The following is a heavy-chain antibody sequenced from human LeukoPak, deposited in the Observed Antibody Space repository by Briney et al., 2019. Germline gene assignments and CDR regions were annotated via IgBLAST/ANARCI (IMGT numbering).Heavy chain of an antibody. J-gene: IGHJ4*02. CDR2: IYPADSDT. CDR1: GYRFTSYW. Sequence: GESLKISCKNSGYRFTSYWIGWVRQMPGKGLEWMGIIYPADSDTRYSPSFQGQVTISADKSISTTYLQWSSPKASDTAMYYCARLFRGSEHYLDYWGQGTLVTVSS. D-gene: IGHD3-3*01. V-gene: IGHV5-51*01. CDR3: ARLFRGSEHYLDY.